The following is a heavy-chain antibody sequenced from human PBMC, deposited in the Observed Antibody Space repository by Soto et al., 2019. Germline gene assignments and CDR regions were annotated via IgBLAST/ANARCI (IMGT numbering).Heavy chain of an antibody. CDR2: IYYSGST. J-gene: IGHJ4*02. CDR3: ARERYYDILTGPARGLDY. V-gene: IGHV4-31*03. Sequence: PSETLSLTCTVSGGSISSGGYYWSWIRQHPGKGLEWIGYIYYSGSTYYNPSLKSRVTISVDTSKNQFSLKLSSVTAADTAVYYCARERYYDILTGPARGLDYWGQGTLVTVSS. CDR1: GGSISSGGYY. D-gene: IGHD3-9*01.